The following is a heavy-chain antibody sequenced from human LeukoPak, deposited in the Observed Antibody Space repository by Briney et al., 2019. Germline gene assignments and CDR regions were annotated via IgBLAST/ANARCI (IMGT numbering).Heavy chain of an antibody. CDR1: GGPISSSNW. V-gene: IGHV4-4*02. J-gene: IGHJ4*02. CDR3: ARGGWGYYDSSGPGSFDY. D-gene: IGHD3-22*01. CDR2: IYHSGST. Sequence: SRTLSLTCAVSGGPISSSNWWSWVRPSPGKGLEWIGEIYHSGSTNYNPSLKSRVTISVDKSKNQFSLKLSSVAAADTAVYYCARGGWGYYDSSGPGSFDYWGQGTLVTVSS.